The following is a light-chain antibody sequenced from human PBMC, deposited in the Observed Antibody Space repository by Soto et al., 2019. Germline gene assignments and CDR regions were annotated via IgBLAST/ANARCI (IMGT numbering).Light chain of an antibody. V-gene: IGLV1-51*01. CDR1: SSNIGNNY. CDR2: DNN. CDR3: GTWDSSQSAGVV. J-gene: IGLJ2*01. Sequence: QSVLTQPTSVSAAPGQKVTISCSGSSSNIGNNYVSWYQQLPGTAPKLLIYDNNKRPSGIPDRFSGSKSGTSATLGITGLQNGDEDDYYCGTWDSSQSAGVVFGGGTKLTVL.